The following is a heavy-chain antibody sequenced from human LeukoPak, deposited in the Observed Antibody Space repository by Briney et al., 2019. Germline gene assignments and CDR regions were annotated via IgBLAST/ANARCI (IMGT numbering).Heavy chain of an antibody. Sequence: SETLSLTCTVSGGSITSYYWSWIRQPPGKGLEWIGYFYYSGSTNYNPSLKSRVTISVDTSKHQFSLKLSSVTAADTAVYYCARWGITGIRGYYYYMDVWGKGTTVTVSS. V-gene: IGHV4-59*12. CDR2: FYYSGST. CDR1: GGSITSYY. CDR3: ARWGITGIRGYYYYMDV. D-gene: IGHD1-20*01. J-gene: IGHJ6*03.